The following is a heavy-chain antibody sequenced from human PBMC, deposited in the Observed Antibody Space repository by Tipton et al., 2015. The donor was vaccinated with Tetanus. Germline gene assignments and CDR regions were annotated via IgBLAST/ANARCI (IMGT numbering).Heavy chain of an antibody. CDR1: GFTFSCYN. D-gene: IGHD1-26*01. CDR2: ITTTSDTI. J-gene: IGHJ4*02. CDR3: ARRTVGAHPFDY. V-gene: IGHV3-48*02. Sequence: VQLVQSGGGVVQPGRSLRLSCAASGFTFSCYNMNWVRQAPGKGLEWVSYITTTSDTIYYADSVKGRFTISRDNAKDSLFLQMNSLRDEDTAVYYCARRTVGAHPFDYWGQGTLVTVSS.